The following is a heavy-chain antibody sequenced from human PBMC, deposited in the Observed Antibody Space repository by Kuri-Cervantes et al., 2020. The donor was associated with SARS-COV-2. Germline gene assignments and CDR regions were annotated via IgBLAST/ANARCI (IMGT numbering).Heavy chain of an antibody. J-gene: IGHJ4*02. D-gene: IGHD5-12*01. CDR1: GYSFTSYW. CDR3: ARQVRGYSGYDFGSYYFDY. Sequence: GESLKISCKGSGYSFTSYWIGWVRQMPGKGLEWMGIIYPGDSDTRYSPSFQGQVIISADKSISTAYLQWSSLKASDTAMYYCARQVRGYSGYDFGSYYFDYWGQGTLVTVSS. V-gene: IGHV5-51*01. CDR2: IYPGDSDT.